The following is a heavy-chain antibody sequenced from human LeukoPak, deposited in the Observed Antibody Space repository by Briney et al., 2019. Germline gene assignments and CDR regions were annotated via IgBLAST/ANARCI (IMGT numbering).Heavy chain of an antibody. D-gene: IGHD4-17*01. CDR1: GFTVSGNY. V-gene: IGHV3-66*01. J-gene: IGHJ4*02. CDR3: ARDSHGDGIGR. CDR2: IYSGDYT. Sequence: GGSLRLSCAASGFTVSGNYKSWGRQAPGKGLEWVSVIYSGDYTYYADSVKGRFTISRDNFKNTLYLQMNSLRAEDTAVYYCARDSHGDGIGRWGQGTLVTVSS.